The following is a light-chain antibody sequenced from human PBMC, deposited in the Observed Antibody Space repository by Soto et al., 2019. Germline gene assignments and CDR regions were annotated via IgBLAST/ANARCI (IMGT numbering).Light chain of an antibody. CDR2: RNN. CDR3: AAWDDSLSGRDVV. CDR1: SSNIGSNY. V-gene: IGLV1-47*01. J-gene: IGLJ2*01. Sequence: QSVLTQPPSASGTPGQRVTISCSGSSSNIGSNYVYWYQQLPGTAPKLLIYRNNQRPSGVPDRFSGSKSGTSASLAISGLRSEDEADYYGAAWDDSLSGRDVVFGGGTQLTVL.